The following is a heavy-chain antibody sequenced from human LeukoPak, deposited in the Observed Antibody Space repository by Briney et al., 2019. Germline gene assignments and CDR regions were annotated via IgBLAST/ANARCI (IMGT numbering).Heavy chain of an antibody. CDR2: IYYSGSI. D-gene: IGHD6-19*01. Sequence: PSDTLSLTCAVSGYSIRSSNWWGWIRQPPGKGLEWIGYIYYSGSIYYNPSLKSRVTMSVDTSKNQFSLKLSSVTAVDTAVYYCAITPQNSSGWSDYWGQGTLVTVSS. CDR3: AITPQNSSGWSDY. J-gene: IGHJ4*02. V-gene: IGHV4-28*05. CDR1: GYSIRSSNW.